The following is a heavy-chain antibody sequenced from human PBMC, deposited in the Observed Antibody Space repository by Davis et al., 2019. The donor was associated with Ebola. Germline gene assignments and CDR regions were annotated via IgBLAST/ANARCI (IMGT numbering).Heavy chain of an antibody. D-gene: IGHD5-18*01. CDR3: ARDRAGGYTYGSNMDV. V-gene: IGHV3-21*01. J-gene: IGHJ6*03. CDR2: ISSSSGYL. Sequence: GESLKISCAASGFTFSTYTMNWVRQVPGKGLEWVSSISSSSGYLYQADSVKGRFTVSRDNAKNSLYLQMNSLRAEDTAVDYCARDRAGGYTYGSNMDVWGEGTTVTVSS. CDR1: GFTFSTYT.